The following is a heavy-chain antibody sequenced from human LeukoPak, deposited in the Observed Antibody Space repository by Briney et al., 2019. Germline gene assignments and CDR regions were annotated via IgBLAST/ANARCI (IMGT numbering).Heavy chain of an antibody. V-gene: IGHV3-30-3*01. D-gene: IGHD3-3*01. CDR2: ISYDGSNK. J-gene: IGHJ6*02. CDR1: GFTFSSYA. Sequence: GGSLRLSCAASGFTFSSYAMHWVRQAPGKGLEWVAVISYDGSNKYYADSVKGRFTISRDNSKNTLYLQMNSLRAEDTAVYYCARDVAVDFWSGYYSRSYYYYGMDVWGQGTTVTVSS. CDR3: ARDVAVDFWSGYYSRSYYYYGMDV.